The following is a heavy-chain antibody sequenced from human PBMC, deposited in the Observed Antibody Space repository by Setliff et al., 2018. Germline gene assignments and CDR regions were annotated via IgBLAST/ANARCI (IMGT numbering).Heavy chain of an antibody. D-gene: IGHD3-16*02. J-gene: IGHJ5*02. Sequence: GGSLRLSCAASGFTFSSYWMSWVRRAPGKGLEWVANIKQDGSEKYYVDSVKGRFTISRDNAKNSLYLQMNSLRAEDTAVYYCARDLSNVWGSYRLTNWFDPWGQGTLVTVSS. CDR2: IKQDGSEK. V-gene: IGHV3-7*03. CDR3: ARDLSNVWGSYRLTNWFDP. CDR1: GFTFSSYW.